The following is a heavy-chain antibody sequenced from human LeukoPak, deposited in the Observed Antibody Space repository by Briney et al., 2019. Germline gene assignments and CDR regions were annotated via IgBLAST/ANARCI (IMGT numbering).Heavy chain of an antibody. CDR1: GGSFSGYY. D-gene: IGHD3-16*02. CDR2: INHGGST. J-gene: IGHJ4*02. V-gene: IGHV4-34*01. Sequence: SETLSLTCAVYGGSFSGYYWSWIRQPPGKGLEWIGEINHGGSTNYNPSLKSRVTISVDTSKNQFSLKLSSVTAADTAVYYCAREYDYVWGSYRYRTGGFDYWGQGTLVTVSS. CDR3: AREYDYVWGSYRYRTGGFDY.